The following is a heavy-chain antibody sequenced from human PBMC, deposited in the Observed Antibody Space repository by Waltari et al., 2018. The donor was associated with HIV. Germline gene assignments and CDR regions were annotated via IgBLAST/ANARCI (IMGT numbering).Heavy chain of an antibody. D-gene: IGHD1-26*01. CDR2: IKQDGSEA. Sequence: EVQLVASGGGFVQPGGSLRRSRGFAGLTLGSCWMAFGRQAPGKGLEWVANIKQDGSEAYYVDSVKGRFTISRDNAKNSLYLQMNSLRAEDTAVYYCARQRGSGSGDYWGRGTLVTVSS. CDR3: ARQRGSGSGDY. J-gene: IGHJ4*02. CDR1: GLTLGSCW. V-gene: IGHV3-7*01.